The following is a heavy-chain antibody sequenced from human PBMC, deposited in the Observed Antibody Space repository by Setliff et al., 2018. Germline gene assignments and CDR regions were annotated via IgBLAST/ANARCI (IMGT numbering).Heavy chain of an antibody. CDR2: VYSDGDT. D-gene: IGHD3-3*01. CDR1: GGLIYDHW. CDR3: ARERQGGFLEWSPLDP. Sequence: SETLSLTCSVSGGLIYDHWWTWVRQPAGEEFQWIGRVYSDGDTEYNPSLKSRVTISVDTSNNQFSLHLTSVTAADTARYFCARERQGGFLEWSPLDPWGQGFLVTVS. J-gene: IGHJ5*02. V-gene: IGHV4-4*07.